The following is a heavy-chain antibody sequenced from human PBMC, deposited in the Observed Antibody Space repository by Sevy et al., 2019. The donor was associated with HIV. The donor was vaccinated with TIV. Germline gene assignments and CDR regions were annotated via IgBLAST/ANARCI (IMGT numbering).Heavy chain of an antibody. Sequence: GGSLRLSCAASGFTFDDYAMHWVRQAPGKGLEWVSGISWNRGSIGYADSVKGRFFISRDNAKNSVYLQMNSLRAEDTALYYCAKSRTYSSGWYYFDYWGQGTLVTVSS. CDR3: AKSRTYSSGWYYFDY. V-gene: IGHV3-9*01. CDR2: ISWNRGSI. J-gene: IGHJ4*02. CDR1: GFTFDDYA. D-gene: IGHD6-19*01.